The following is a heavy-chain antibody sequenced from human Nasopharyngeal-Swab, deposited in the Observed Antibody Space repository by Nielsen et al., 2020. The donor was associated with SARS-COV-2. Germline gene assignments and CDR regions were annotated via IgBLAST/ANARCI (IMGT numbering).Heavy chain of an antibody. J-gene: IGHJ6*03. CDR3: ARMRAGTVTTYYYYMDV. D-gene: IGHD4-11*01. Sequence: WIRQPPGKALEWLARIDWDDDKYYGTSLKTRLAISKDTSKNQVVLTMTNMDPVDTATYYCARMRAGTVTTYYYYMDVWGKGTTVTVSS. CDR2: IDWDDDK. V-gene: IGHV2-70*11.